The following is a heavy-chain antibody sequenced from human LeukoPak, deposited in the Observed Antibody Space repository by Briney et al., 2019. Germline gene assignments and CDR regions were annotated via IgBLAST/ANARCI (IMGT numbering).Heavy chain of an antibody. CDR3: AREGLSSSWDNWYFDL. D-gene: IGHD6-13*01. Sequence: TGGSLRLSCATSGFTFSTFWMHWVRQAPGKGLVWVSRINHDGSSTNYADSVKGRFTISRENAKNSLYLQMNSLRDGDTAVYYCAREGLSSSWDNWYFDLWGRGTLVTVSS. CDR2: INHDGSST. J-gene: IGHJ2*01. V-gene: IGHV3-74*01. CDR1: GFTFSTFW.